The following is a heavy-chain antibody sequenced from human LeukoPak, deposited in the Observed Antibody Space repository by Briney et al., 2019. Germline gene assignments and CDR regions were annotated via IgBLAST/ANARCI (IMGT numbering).Heavy chain of an antibody. Sequence: GASVKVSCKASGYTFTTYAMNWVRQASGQGLEWMGWIYTNTGNPTYTQGFTGRFVFSLDTSVSTTYLQISNLKAEDTAVYYCARGIPVYGSSWSYYFDYWGRGTLVTVSS. CDR3: ARGIPVYGSSWSYYFDY. J-gene: IGHJ4*02. D-gene: IGHD6-13*01. CDR1: GYTFTTYA. CDR2: IYTNTGNP. V-gene: IGHV7-4-1*02.